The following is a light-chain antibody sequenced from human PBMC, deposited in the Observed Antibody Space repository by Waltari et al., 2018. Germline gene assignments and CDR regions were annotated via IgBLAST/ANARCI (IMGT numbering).Light chain of an antibody. V-gene: IGLV7-43*01. J-gene: IGLJ3*02. CDR2: STD. CDR1: TGTVTSGFH. CDR3: LLYYGTTKV. Sequence: QTVVTQEPSLTVSPGGTVTLTCASSTGTVTSGFHANWLQQKPGQAPRTLIYSTDNKLSWTPYRFSGSLRGGKAALTLSGVQPEDEADYYCLLYYGTTKVFGGGTKLTVL.